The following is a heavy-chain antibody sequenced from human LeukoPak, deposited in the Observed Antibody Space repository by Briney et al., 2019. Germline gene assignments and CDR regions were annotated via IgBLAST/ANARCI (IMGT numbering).Heavy chain of an antibody. V-gene: IGHV1-69*06. CDR1: GGTFSSYA. CDR2: IIPIFGTA. D-gene: IGHD6-13*01. CDR3: ARDYSSWYNAFDI. Sequence: SVKVSCKASGGTFSSYAISWVRQAPGQGLEWMGGIIPIFGTANYAQKFQGRVTITADKSTSTAYMELSSLRSDDTAVYYCARDYSSWYNAFDIWGQGTMVTVPS. J-gene: IGHJ3*02.